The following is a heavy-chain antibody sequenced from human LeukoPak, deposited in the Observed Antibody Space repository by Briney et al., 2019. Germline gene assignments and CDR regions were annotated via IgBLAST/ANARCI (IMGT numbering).Heavy chain of an antibody. V-gene: IGHV4-4*02. CDR1: GGSISRSNW. J-gene: IGHJ4*02. CDR2: IYHSGST. CDR3: ARTGGNSAIDY. Sequence: SETLSLTCAVSGGSISRSNWWSWVRQPPGKGLEWIGEIYHSGSTNYNPSLKSRVTISVDTSKNQFSLKLSSVTAADTAVYYCARTGGNSAIDYWGQGTLVTVSS. D-gene: IGHD4-23*01.